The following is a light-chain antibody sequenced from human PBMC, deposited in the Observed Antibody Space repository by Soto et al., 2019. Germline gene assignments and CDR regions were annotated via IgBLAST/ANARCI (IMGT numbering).Light chain of an antibody. J-gene: IGKJ3*01. Sequence: IQMTQSPSTLSASVGDRVTITCRASQSVTRFLAWYQQKPGKAPKLLIYKASTLGGGVPSRFSGGGSGTDFPLTISSLQPDDSATYYCQQYVSYSSFGPGTKVDIK. CDR3: QQYVSYSS. CDR1: QSVTRF. V-gene: IGKV1-5*03. CDR2: KAS.